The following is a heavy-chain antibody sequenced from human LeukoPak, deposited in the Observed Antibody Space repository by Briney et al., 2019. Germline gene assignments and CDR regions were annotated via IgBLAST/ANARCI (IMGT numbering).Heavy chain of an antibody. D-gene: IGHD1-1*01. CDR3: ARYKNYYYGLDV. Sequence: SETLSLTCTVSGGSIRNYYWTWIRQPPGKGLEWIGYIYSSGTTNYNPSLKSRVTMSVDTSENQFSLKLNSVTAADTAVYYCARYKNYYYGLDVWGQGTTVTGSS. V-gene: IGHV4-59*01. CDR1: GGSIRNYY. CDR2: IYSSGTT. J-gene: IGHJ6*02.